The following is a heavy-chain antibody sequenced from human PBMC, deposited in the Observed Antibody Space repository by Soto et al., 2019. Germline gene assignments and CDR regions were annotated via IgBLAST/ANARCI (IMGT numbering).Heavy chain of an antibody. D-gene: IGHD3-3*01. J-gene: IGHJ6*02. V-gene: IGHV1-69*01. CDR1: GGTFSSYA. Sequence: QVQLVQSGAEVKKPGSSVKVSCKASGGTFSSYAISWVRQAPGQGLEWMGGIIPIFGTANYEQKFQGRVTMNADESTSTAYTELISLRQEGTDVYYCASDKVERRTPRFGVVLSTYYYYGMDVWGQGNTVTVSS. CDR3: ASDKVERRTPRFGVVLSTYYYYGMDV. CDR2: IIPIFGTA.